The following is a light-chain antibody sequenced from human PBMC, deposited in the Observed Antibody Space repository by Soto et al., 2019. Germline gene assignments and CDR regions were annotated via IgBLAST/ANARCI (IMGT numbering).Light chain of an antibody. CDR3: SSYAGSNNRVV. CDR2: EVS. CDR1: SSDVGGYNY. V-gene: IGLV2-8*01. Sequence: QSVLTQPPSASGSPGQSVTISCTGTSSDVGGYNYVSWYQQHPGKAPKLMISEVSKRPSGVPDRFSGSKSCNTACLTVSGRQAEEEADYYCSSYAGSNNRVVFGGGTKLTVL. J-gene: IGLJ2*01.